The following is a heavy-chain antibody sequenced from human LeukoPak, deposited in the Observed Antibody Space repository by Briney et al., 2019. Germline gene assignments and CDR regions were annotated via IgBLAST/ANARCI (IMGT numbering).Heavy chain of an antibody. D-gene: IGHD1-26*01. CDR2: ISWDGGSI. CDR3: VKDRESGRYRSVHYFDY. CDR1: GFTFDDYA. J-gene: IGHJ4*02. Sequence: GGSLRLSCAASGFTFDDYAMHWVRQVPGKGLEWVSLISWDGGSIYYGDSVKGRFTISRDNSKNSLYLQMNSLRAEDNGLYYCVKDRESGRYRSVHYFDYWGQGTLVTVSS. V-gene: IGHV3-43D*03.